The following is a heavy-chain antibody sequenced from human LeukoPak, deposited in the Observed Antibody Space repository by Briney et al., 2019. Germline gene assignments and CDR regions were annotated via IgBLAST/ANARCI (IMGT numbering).Heavy chain of an antibody. CDR2: INPSGGTT. CDR1: GYSFTNYY. V-gene: IGHV1-46*01. Sequence: EASVKVSCKASGYSFTNYYIHWVRQAPGQGLEWMGIINPSGGTTTYAQKFQGRVTMTRETSTSTVYMELTSLRSEDAAVYYCARLGADRGDPWGQGTLVTVSS. J-gene: IGHJ5*02. CDR3: ARLGADRGDP.